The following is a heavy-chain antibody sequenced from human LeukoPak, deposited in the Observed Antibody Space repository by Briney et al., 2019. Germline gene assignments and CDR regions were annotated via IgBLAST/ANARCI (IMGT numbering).Heavy chain of an antibody. J-gene: IGHJ5*02. D-gene: IGHD3-10*01. CDR2: IYYSGST. CDR1: GGSISSSSYY. V-gene: IGHV4-39*07. Sequence: SETLSLTCTVSGGSISSSSYYWGWIRQPPGKGLEWIGSIYYSGSTYYNPSLKSRVTISVDTSKNQFSLKMSSVTAADTAVYYCAGNHGSGRGEWFDPWGQGTLVTVSS. CDR3: AGNHGSGRGEWFDP.